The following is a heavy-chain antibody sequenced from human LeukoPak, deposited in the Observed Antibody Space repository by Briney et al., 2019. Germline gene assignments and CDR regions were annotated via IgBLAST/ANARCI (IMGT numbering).Heavy chain of an antibody. CDR2: INHSGST. Sequence: SSENLSLTCSVYGGSFSGFYWSWIRQPPGKGLEWIGEINHSGSTNYNPSLKSRVAISVDTSKNHFSLKLSSVTAADTAVYYCARSPYYWGQGTLVTVSS. CDR3: ARSPYY. CDR1: GGSFSGFY. J-gene: IGHJ4*02. V-gene: IGHV4-34*01.